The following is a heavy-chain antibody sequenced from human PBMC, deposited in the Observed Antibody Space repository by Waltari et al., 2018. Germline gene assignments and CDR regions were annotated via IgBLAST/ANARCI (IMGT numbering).Heavy chain of an antibody. CDR2: IYSGGSS. CDR1: GFTVSTYD. J-gene: IGHJ4*02. CDR3: TTRLPRNY. Sequence: EVQLVESGGDLIKPGGSLRLSCEVYGFTVSTYDMSWVRQATGKGLEGVLAIYSGGSSLYLDSVKGRFIMSRDNSKTTVYLQMDNVRAEDTAIYYCTTRLPRNYWGLGTLVTVSS. D-gene: IGHD2-15*01. V-gene: IGHV3-53*01.